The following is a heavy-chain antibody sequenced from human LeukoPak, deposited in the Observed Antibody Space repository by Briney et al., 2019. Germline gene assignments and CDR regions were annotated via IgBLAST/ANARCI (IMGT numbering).Heavy chain of an antibody. CDR1: GFTFSSYS. D-gene: IGHD2-21*02. J-gene: IGHJ6*03. CDR2: ISSSSSYI. CDR3: ARDAYCGGDCYSSYYYYYMDV. V-gene: IGHV3-21*01. Sequence: GGSLRLSCAASGFTFSSYSMNWVRQAPGKGLEWVSSISSSSSYIYYADSVKGRFTISRDNAKNSLYLQMNSLRAEDTAVYYCARDAYCGGDCYSSYYYYYMDVWGKGTTVTISS.